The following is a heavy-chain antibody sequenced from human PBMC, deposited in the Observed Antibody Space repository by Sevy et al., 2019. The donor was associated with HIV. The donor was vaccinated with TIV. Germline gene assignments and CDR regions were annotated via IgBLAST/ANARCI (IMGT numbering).Heavy chain of an antibody. CDR3: ARDVLYCGGVCRNDY. CDR2: IKEDGSEK. CDR1: GFTFSSYW. D-gene: IGHD2-21*02. V-gene: IGHV3-7*01. J-gene: IGHJ4*02. Sequence: GGSLRLSCAASGFTFSSYWMSWVRQAPGKGLEWVANIKEDGSEKYYVDSVKGRFTISRDNAKKSLYLQMNNLRAEDTAVYYCARDVLYCGGVCRNDYWGQGTLVTVSS.